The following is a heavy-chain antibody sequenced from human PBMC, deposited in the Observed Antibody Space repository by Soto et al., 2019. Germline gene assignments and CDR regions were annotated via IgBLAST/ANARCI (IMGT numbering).Heavy chain of an antibody. Sequence: QVQLVQSGDEVRKPGSSVKVSCKASGYIFVNYGIAWVRQAPGQGLEWMGWISPYSGNTHYAGKVQGRLTMTTDTCTSTAYMDQGSLTSDDTAVYYGAMVDNYVTPTPQDVWGQGTPVTVSS. J-gene: IGHJ6*02. CDR3: AMVDNYVTPTPQDV. CDR1: GYIFVNYG. D-gene: IGHD3-16*01. V-gene: IGHV1-18*01. CDR2: ISPYSGNT.